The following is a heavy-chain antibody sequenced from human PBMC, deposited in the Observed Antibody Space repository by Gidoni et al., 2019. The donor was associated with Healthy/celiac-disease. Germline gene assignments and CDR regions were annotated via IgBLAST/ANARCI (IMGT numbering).Heavy chain of an antibody. CDR1: GFTVSSNY. D-gene: IGHD5-18*01. CDR2: IYSGGST. Sequence: EVQLVESGGGLIQPGVSLRLSCAASGFTVSSNYMSGVRQAPGKGLEWVSVIYSGGSTYYADSVKGRFTISRDNSKNTLYLQMNSLRAEDTAVYYCARAYVDTAMVHWGQGTLVTVSS. CDR3: ARAYVDTAMVH. J-gene: IGHJ4*02. V-gene: IGHV3-53*01.